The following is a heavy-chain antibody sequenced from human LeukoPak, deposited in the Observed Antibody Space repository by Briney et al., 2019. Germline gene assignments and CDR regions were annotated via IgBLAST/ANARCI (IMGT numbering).Heavy chain of an antibody. CDR2: IGGGGGST. D-gene: IGHD1-14*01. V-gene: IGHV3-23*01. CDR3: TRRGSTWYKDY. Sequence: GFLRLSCAASGFTVSNSYMNWVRQAPGKGLEWVSVIGGGGGSTFYADSVEGRFTISRDNSKNTLYLQMNSLRAGDTALYYCTRRGSTWYKDYWGQGTLVTVSS. CDR1: GFTVSNSY. J-gene: IGHJ4*02.